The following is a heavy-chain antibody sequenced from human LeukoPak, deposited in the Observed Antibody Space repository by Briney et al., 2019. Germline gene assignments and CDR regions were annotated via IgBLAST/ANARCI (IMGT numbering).Heavy chain of an antibody. J-gene: IGHJ4*02. CDR3: ARDEYCSGGSCSHSIDY. CDR2: ISAYNGNT. D-gene: IGHD2-15*01. V-gene: IGHV1-18*01. CDR1: GYTFTSYG. Sequence: GASVKVSCKASGYTFTSYGISWVRQAPGQGLEWMGWISAYNGNTNYAQKLQGRVTMTTDTSTGTAYMELRSLRSDDTAVYYCARDEYCSGGSCSHSIDYWGQGTLVTVSS.